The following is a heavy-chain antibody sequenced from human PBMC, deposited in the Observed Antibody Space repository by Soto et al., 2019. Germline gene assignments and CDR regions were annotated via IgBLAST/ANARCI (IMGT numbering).Heavy chain of an antibody. CDR2: VYFSGNT. Sequence: SETLSRTWTVSGGSLSSYYWTWIRQSPGKGLEWIGYVYFSGNTNYNPSLKSRVTISIDTSKNQFSLRLASVTAADAAFYYCGSVRPSGYVLSWGQGTLVTVSS. D-gene: IGHD6-25*01. J-gene: IGHJ5*02. CDR3: GSVRPSGYVLS. CDR1: GGSLSSYY. V-gene: IGHV4-59*01.